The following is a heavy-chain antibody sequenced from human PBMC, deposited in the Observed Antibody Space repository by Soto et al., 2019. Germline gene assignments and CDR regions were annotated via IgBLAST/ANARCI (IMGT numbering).Heavy chain of an antibody. V-gene: IGHV3-66*01. CDR2: IHTSGKT. CDR1: GFTFTNAW. D-gene: IGHD3-3*01. CDR3: AREAGYDLWSGPGWFDP. J-gene: IGHJ5*02. Sequence: GGSLRLSCAAAGFTFTNAWMSWVRQAPGEGLEWVSVIHTSGKTYYADSVKGRFITSRDNSENTLYLQMNSLRAEDTALYYCAREAGYDLWSGPGWFDPWGQGTLVTVSS.